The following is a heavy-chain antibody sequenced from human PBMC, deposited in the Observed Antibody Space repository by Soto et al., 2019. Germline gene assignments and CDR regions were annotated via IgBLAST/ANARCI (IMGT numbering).Heavy chain of an antibody. CDR2: IGGSGSTV. CDR1: GFTFSDYY. CDR3: ARGKWLALFDS. V-gene: IGHV3-11*01. Sequence: GGSLRLSCAASGFTFSDYYMSWIRQAPGKGLEWVSYIGGSGSTVYYADSVKGRFTISRDNAENSLHLQMNSLRAEDTAVYYCARGKWLALFDSWGQGTLVTVSS. D-gene: IGHD6-19*01. J-gene: IGHJ4*02.